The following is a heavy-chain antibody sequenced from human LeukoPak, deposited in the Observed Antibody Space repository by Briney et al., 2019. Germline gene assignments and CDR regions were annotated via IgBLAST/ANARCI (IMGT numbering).Heavy chain of an antibody. D-gene: IGHD1/OR15-1a*01. J-gene: IGHJ6*02. CDR2: IYYSGTT. Sequence: PSETLSLTCTVSGGSISSSNYYWGWIRQPPGKGLEWIGSIYYSGTTYYSSSLKSRVIISVDTSKNQFSLKLSSVTATDTAVYYCARALWNRAPYGVDVWGQGTTVTVSS. CDR3: ARALWNRAPYGVDV. V-gene: IGHV4-39*02. CDR1: GGSISSSNYY.